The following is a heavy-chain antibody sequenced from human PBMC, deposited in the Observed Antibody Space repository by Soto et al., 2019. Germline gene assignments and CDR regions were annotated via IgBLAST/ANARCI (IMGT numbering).Heavy chain of an antibody. CDR3: AKDAPSTYYGAHYFDY. J-gene: IGHJ4*02. CDR2: ISGSGGST. Sequence: GGSLRLSCAASGFTFSSYAMSWVRQAPGKGLEWVSAISGSGGSTYYADSVKGRFTISRDNSKNTLYLQMNSLRAEDTAVYYCAKDAPSTYYGAHYFDYWGQGTLVTVSS. D-gene: IGHD4-17*01. V-gene: IGHV3-23*01. CDR1: GFTFSSYA.